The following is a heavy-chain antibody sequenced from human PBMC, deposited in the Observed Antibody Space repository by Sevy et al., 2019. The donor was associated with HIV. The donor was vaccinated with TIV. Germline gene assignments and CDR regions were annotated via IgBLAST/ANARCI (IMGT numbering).Heavy chain of an antibody. V-gene: IGHV1-2*05. CDR2: INPNSGVT. D-gene: IGHD3-3*01. CDR3: VREEINAPRTLLSFDI. J-gene: IGHJ3*02. Sequence: ASVKVSCKTTGYIFSDYNMHWVRQAPGQGLEWMALINPNSGVTIYAHNFRGRVSVTRDTSMSTAYMELSGLTSDDTVVYYGVREEINAPRTLLSFDIWGQGTMVTVSS. CDR1: GYIFSDYN.